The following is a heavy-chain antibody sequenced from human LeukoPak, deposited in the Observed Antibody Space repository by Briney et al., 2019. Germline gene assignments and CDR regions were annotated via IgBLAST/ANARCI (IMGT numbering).Heavy chain of an antibody. Sequence: PGGSLRLSCAASGFTFSSFGMHWVRQAPGKGLEWVSSIQYDGSNKYYADSVKGRFTISRDDSKNTLYLQMNSLRGDDTAVYYCAKEVLNRPTEGYWGQGTLVTVSS. CDR1: GFTFSSFG. CDR3: AKEVLNRPTEGY. CDR2: IQYDGSNK. D-gene: IGHD2/OR15-2a*01. V-gene: IGHV3-30*02. J-gene: IGHJ4*02.